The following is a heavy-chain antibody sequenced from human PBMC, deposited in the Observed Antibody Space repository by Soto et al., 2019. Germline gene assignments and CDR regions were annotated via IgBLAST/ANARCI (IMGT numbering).Heavy chain of an antibody. J-gene: IGHJ6*02. CDR1: GGTFSSYA. CDR3: AREPELRFFYWLLDRGVMDV. D-gene: IGHD3-9*01. V-gene: IGHV1-69*13. Sequence: ASVKVSCKASGGTFSSYAISWVRQAPGQGLEWMGGIIPIFGTANYAQKFQGRVTITADESTSTAYMELSSLRSEDTAVYYCAREPELRFFYWLLDRGVMDVWGQGTTVTVYS. CDR2: IIPIFGTA.